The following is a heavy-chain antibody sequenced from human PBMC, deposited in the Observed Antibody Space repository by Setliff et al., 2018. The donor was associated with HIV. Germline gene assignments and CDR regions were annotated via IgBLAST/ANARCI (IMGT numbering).Heavy chain of an antibody. CDR2: LSSSGDST. CDR1: GFSFSSYA. Sequence: RLSCAASGFSFSSYAMSWVRQAPEKGLEWVSTLSSSGDSTYYADSVKGRFTISRDNSKNSLYLQMNSLKAEDTALYYCAKDRIAAALDYWGQGALVTVSS. V-gene: IGHV3-23*01. CDR3: AKDRIAAALDY. D-gene: IGHD6-13*01. J-gene: IGHJ4*02.